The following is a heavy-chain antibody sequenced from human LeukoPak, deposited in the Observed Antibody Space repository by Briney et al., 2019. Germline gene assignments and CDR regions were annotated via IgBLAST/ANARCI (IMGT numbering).Heavy chain of an antibody. CDR2: IYYSGGT. Sequence: SETLSLTCTVSAGSISTFYWSWIRQPPGKGLEWIGYIYYSGGTNYNPSLKSRVTMSVDTSKNQFSLKLSSVTAADTAVYYCASSVRGRGAAAGSYYYYYYMDVWGKGTTVTVSS. J-gene: IGHJ6*03. D-gene: IGHD6-13*01. CDR1: AGSISTFY. V-gene: IGHV4-59*01. CDR3: ASSVRGRGAAAGSYYYYYYMDV.